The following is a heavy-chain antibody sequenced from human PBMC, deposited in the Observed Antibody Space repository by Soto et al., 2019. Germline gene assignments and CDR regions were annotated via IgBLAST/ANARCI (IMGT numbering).Heavy chain of an antibody. V-gene: IGHV1-18*01. CDR2: ISAYNGST. CDR3: ARAPYDILTGFYNWFDP. Sequence: ASVKVSCKASGYTFTSYGISWVRQAPGQGLEWMGRISAYNGSTNYAQKLQGRVTMTTDTSISTAYMELSRLRSDDTAVYYCARAPYDILTGFYNWFDPWGQGTLVTVSS. CDR1: GYTFTSYG. D-gene: IGHD3-9*01. J-gene: IGHJ5*02.